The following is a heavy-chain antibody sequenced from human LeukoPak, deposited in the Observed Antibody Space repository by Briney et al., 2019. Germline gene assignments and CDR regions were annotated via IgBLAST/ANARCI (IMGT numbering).Heavy chain of an antibody. J-gene: IGHJ4*02. CDR3: AKRGVVIRVILVGFHKEAYYFDS. D-gene: IGHD3-10*01. Sequence: GGSLRLSCAVSGITLSNYGMSWVRQAPGKGLEWVAGISDSGGRTKYADSVKGRFTISRDNPKNTLYLQMNSLRAQDTAVYFCAKRGVVIRVILVGFHKEAYYFDSWGQGALVTVSS. CDR1: GITLSNYG. CDR2: ISDSGGRT. V-gene: IGHV3-23*01.